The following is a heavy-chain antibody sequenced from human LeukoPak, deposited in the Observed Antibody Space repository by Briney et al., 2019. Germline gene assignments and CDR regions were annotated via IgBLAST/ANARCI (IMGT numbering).Heavy chain of an antibody. CDR3: ARIRDCSSTSCYTSRSHYMDV. Sequence: KASQTLSLTCTVSGGSISSGDYYWSWIRQPPGKGLEWIGYIYYSGSTYYNPSLKSRVTISVDTSKNQFSLKLSSVTAADTAVYYCARIRDCSSTSCYTSRSHYMDVWGKGTTVTVSS. CDR2: IYYSGST. CDR1: GGSISSGDYY. J-gene: IGHJ6*03. D-gene: IGHD2-2*02. V-gene: IGHV4-30-4*01.